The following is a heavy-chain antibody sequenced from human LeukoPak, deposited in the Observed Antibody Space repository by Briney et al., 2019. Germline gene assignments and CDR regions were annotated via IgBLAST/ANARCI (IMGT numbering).Heavy chain of an antibody. CDR2: VNHSGST. CDR1: GGSFNGYF. Sequence: PSETLSLTCAVYGGSFNGYFFSWIRQAPGKGLEWIGEVNHSGSTNYKSSLKSRVTISLDMSKNHFSLKLNSVTAADTAVYYCATLRGSVWYFDYWGQGTLVTVSS. J-gene: IGHJ4*01. CDR3: ATLRGSVWYFDY. V-gene: IGHV4-34*01. D-gene: IGHD6-19*01.